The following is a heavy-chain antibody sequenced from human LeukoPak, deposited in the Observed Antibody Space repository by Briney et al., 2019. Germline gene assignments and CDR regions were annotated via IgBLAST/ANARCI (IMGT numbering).Heavy chain of an antibody. V-gene: IGHV4-59*01. D-gene: IGHD2/OR15-2a*01. J-gene: IGHJ4*02. CDR2: IYYSGYT. Sequence: SETLSLTCTVSGGSISSYYWSWIRQPPGKGLEYIGYIYYSGYTSYNPSLKSRVTISVDASKNQFSLKLSSVTAADTAVYYCAREHVRTSGNTLDYWGPGILVTVSS. CDR3: AREHVRTSGNTLDY. CDR1: GGSISSYY.